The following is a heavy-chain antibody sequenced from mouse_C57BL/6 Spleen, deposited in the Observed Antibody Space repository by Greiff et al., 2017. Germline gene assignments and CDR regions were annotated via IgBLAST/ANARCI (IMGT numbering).Heavy chain of an antibody. CDR1: GYAFSSSW. CDR2: IYPGDGDT. Sequence: QVQLQQSGPELVKPGASVKISCKASGYAFSSSWMNWVKQRPGKGLEWIGRIYPGDGDTKYNGKFKGKATLTADKSSSTAYMQLSSLTSEDSAVYCCARSYYGYDGYYIDYWGQGTTLAVSS. CDR3: ARSYYGYDGYYIDY. D-gene: IGHD2-9*01. J-gene: IGHJ2*01. V-gene: IGHV1-82*01.